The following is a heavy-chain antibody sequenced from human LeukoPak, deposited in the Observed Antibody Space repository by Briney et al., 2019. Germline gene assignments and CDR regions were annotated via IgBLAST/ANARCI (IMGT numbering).Heavy chain of an antibody. V-gene: IGHV3-53*01. CDR3: ARGSSGQGVYYFDY. CDR2: IHSGGST. J-gene: IGHJ4*02. CDR1: GFTVSSNY. Sequence: GGSLRLSCAASGFTVSSNYMSWVRQAPGKGLEWVSVIHSGGSTYYADSVKGRFTISRDNSKNTLYLQMNSLRAEDTAVYYCARGSSGQGVYYFDYWGQGTLVTVSS. D-gene: IGHD6-19*01.